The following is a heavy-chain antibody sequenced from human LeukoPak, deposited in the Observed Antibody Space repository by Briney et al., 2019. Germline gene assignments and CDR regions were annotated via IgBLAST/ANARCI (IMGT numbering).Heavy chain of an antibody. J-gene: IGHJ6*03. CDR2: ISSSGSTI. V-gene: IGHV3-11*01. Sequence: GGSLRLSCAASGFTFSDYYMSWIRQAPGKGLEWGSYISSSGSTIYYADSVQGRFTISRDNAKNSLYLQMNSLRAEDTAVYYCARFSSGSYYYYYMDVWGKGTTVTVSS. CDR3: ARFSSGSYYYYYMDV. CDR1: GFTFSDYY. D-gene: IGHD3-22*01.